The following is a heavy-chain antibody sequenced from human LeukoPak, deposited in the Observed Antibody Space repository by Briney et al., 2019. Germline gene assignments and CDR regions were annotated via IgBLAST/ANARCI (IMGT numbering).Heavy chain of an antibody. D-gene: IGHD6-25*01. CDR1: DGSVSSTNW. CDR2: VHLDGRT. V-gene: IGHV4-4*02. Sequence: PSETXSLTCGVSDGSVSSTNWWTWIRXPPGKGLEWIGEVHLDGRTNFNPSLKSRLTMSVDLSENHVSLKLTSVTAADTAVYYCAREGGFYRPLDYSGQGTLVTVSS. J-gene: IGHJ4*02. CDR3: AREGGFYRPLDY.